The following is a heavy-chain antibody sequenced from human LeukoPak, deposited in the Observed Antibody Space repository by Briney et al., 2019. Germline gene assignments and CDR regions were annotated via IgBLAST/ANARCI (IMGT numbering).Heavy chain of an antibody. V-gene: IGHV1-69*04. Sequence: SVKVSCKASGGTFSSYAISWVRDAPGQGLEWRGRIIPIFDIANYAQKFQGRVTITADKSTSTAYMELSSLGSADTAVYCCARAGGDDFPEDGWGQRTTVTASS. J-gene: IGHJ6*02. CDR2: IIPIFDIA. CDR3: ARAGGDDFPEDG. D-gene: IGHD3-3*01. CDR1: GGTFSSYA.